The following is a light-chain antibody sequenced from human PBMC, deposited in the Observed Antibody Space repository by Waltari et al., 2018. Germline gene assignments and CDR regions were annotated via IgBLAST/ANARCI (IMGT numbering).Light chain of an antibody. Sequence: QSALTQPPSASGSPGQSVTISCTGTSSDVGGYDYVSWSQRHPGQAPKLIIPEVNKRPSGVPYRFSGSKAGNTASLTVSGLQADDEADYYCASYAGSKNPYVFGTGTKVTVL. CDR3: ASYAGSKNPYV. J-gene: IGLJ1*01. CDR1: SSDVGGYDY. V-gene: IGLV2-8*01. CDR2: EVN.